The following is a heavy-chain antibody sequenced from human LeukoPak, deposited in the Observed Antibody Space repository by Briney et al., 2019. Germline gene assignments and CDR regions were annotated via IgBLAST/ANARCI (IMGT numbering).Heavy chain of an antibody. V-gene: IGHV1-18*01. CDR3: ARDSGVYHGRAGFDS. J-gene: IGHJ4*02. D-gene: IGHD1-26*01. CDR1: GYTFTSYG. Sequence: ASVKVSCKASGYTFTSYGISWVRQAPGQGLEWMGWISGYNGNTHYAQKVQGRVTMTTVTSTSTGYMELTSLRSDDTAVYYCARDSGVYHGRAGFDSWGQGTLVTVSS. CDR2: ISGYNGNT.